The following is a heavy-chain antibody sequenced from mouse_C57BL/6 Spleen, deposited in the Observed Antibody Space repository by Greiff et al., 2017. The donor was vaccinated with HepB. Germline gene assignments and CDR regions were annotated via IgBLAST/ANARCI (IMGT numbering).Heavy chain of an antibody. CDR1: GFTFSDYY. D-gene: IGHD3-2*02. V-gene: IGHV5-12*01. J-gene: IGHJ3*01. Sequence: DVKLVESGGGLVQPGGSLKLSCAASGFTFSDYYMYWVRQTPEKRLEWVAYISNGGGSTYYPDTVKGRFTISRDNAKNTLYLQMSRLKSEDTAMYYCARNEEGRSSGLADGGKGTRVTVSA. CDR3: ARNEEGRSSGLAD. CDR2: ISNGGGST.